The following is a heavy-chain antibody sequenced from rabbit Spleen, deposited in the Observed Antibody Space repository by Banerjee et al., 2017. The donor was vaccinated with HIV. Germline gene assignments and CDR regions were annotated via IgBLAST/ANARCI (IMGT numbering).Heavy chain of an antibody. CDR2: INTYTAKG. V-gene: IGHV1S45*01. CDR1: GFSFSDRDV. D-gene: IGHD1-1*01. Sequence: LEESGGGLVKPEGSLTLTCKASGFSFSDRDVMCWVRQAPGKGLEWIGCINTYTAKGVYATWAKGRFTISRTSSTTVTLQMTSLTAADTATYFCARDLTSVIGWNFNLWGPGTLVTVS. CDR3: ARDLTSVIGWNFNL. J-gene: IGHJ4*01.